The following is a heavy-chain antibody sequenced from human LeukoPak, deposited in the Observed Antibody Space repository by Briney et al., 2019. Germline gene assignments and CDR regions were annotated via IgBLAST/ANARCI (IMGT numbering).Heavy chain of an antibody. J-gene: IGHJ4*02. CDR3: ARDRGDFWSGYYRGPFDY. V-gene: IGHV1-18*01. Sequence: ASVKVSCKAPGYTFTSYGISWVRQAPGQGLEWMGWISVYNGNTNYAQKLQGRVTMTTDTSTSTAYMELRSLRSDDTAVYYCARDRGDFWSGYYRGPFDYWGQGTLVTVSS. CDR1: GYTFTSYG. CDR2: ISVYNGNT. D-gene: IGHD3-3*01.